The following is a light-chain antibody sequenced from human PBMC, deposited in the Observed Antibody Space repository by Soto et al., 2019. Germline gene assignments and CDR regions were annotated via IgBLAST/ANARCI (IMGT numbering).Light chain of an antibody. CDR3: QQDCNLPPT. V-gene: IGKV3D-7*01. CDR1: QSVSSSY. Sequence: PGERVTLSCRASQSVSSSYLTWYQQKPGQAPSLLIYGASTRATSIPARFSGSGSGTDFTLTISSLLPADFAVYYCQQDCNLPPTFGQGSKVEVK. CDR2: GAS. J-gene: IGKJ1*01.